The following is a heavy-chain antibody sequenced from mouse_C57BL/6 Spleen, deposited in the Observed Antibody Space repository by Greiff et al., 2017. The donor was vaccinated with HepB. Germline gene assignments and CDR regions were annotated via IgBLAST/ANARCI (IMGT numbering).Heavy chain of an antibody. CDR1: GYSFTSYY. J-gene: IGHJ2*01. Sequence: VKLVESGPELVKPGASVKISCKASGYSFTSYYIHWVKQRPGQGLEWIGWIYPGSGNTKYNEKFKGKATLTADTSSSTAYMQLSSLTSEDSAVYYCALLYYFDYWGQGTTLTVSS. CDR2: IYPGSGNT. CDR3: ALLYYFDY. D-gene: IGHD6-1*01. V-gene: IGHV1-66*01.